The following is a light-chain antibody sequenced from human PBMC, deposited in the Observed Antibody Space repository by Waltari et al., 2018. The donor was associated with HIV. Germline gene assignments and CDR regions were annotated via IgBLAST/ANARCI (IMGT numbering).Light chain of an antibody. CDR3: QAWDSSTVL. J-gene: IGLJ2*01. Sequence: SHELTQPPSVSVSPGQTASITCSGDYLGDKYASWYQQKPGQSPVLLIYQDDKRPSGIPERFSGSNAGNTDTLTITGTQAMDEADYYCQAWDSSTVLFGGGTKLTVL. CDR2: QDD. V-gene: IGLV3-1*01. CDR1: YLGDKY.